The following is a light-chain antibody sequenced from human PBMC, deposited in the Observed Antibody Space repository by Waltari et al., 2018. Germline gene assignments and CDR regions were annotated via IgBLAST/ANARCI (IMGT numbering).Light chain of an antibody. Sequence: QSVLTQPPSASGTPGQRVTLSCSGSTSNIGRNSVNWYQQLPETAPKLLIYTDDQRPSGVPDRFSGSKSGTSASLAISGLQSEDEADYHCATWDNSLNGWVFGGGTKVTVL. J-gene: IGLJ3*02. CDR3: ATWDNSLNGWV. CDR2: TDD. V-gene: IGLV1-44*01. CDR1: TSNIGRNS.